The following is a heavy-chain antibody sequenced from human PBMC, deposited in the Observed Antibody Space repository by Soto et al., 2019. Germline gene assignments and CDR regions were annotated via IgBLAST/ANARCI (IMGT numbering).Heavy chain of an antibody. CDR3: ARDRMAGPTVTSFDY. CDR2: ISSSSSTI. J-gene: IGHJ4*02. CDR1: GFTFSSYS. Sequence: EVQLVESGGGLVQPGGSLRLSCAASGFTFSSYSMNWVRQAPGKGLEWVSYISSSSSTIYYADSVKGRFTISRDNAKNSLYLQMNSLRDEDTAVYYCARDRMAGPTVTSFDYWGQGTLLTVSS. V-gene: IGHV3-48*02. D-gene: IGHD4-17*01.